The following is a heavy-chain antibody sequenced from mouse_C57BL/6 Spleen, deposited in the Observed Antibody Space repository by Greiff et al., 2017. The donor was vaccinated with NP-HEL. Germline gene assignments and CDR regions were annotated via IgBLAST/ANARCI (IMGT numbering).Heavy chain of an antibody. CDR2: INPGSGGT. CDR1: GYAFTNYL. D-gene: IGHD2-2*01. CDR3: SRWLPDAMDY. V-gene: IGHV1-54*01. J-gene: IGHJ4*01. Sequence: QFQLQQSGAELVRPGTSVKVSCKASGYAFTNYLIEWVKQRPGQGLEWIGVINPGSGGTNYNEKFKGKATLTADTSSSTAYMQLISLTSEDSAVYFCSRWLPDAMDYWGQGTSVTVSS.